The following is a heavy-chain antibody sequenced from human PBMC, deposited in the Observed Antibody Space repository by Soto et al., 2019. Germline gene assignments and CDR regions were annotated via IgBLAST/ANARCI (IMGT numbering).Heavy chain of an antibody. V-gene: IGHV1-18*01. CDR1: GYTFTSYG. CDR3: ARAPEFYYDSSGYGIDY. Sequence: QVQLVQSGAEVKKPGASVKVSCKASGYTFTSYGISWVRQAPGQGLEWMGWISAYNGNTNYAQKLQGRVTMTTDTPTSTAYMELRSLRSDDTAVYYCARAPEFYYDSSGYGIDYCGQGTLVTVSS. J-gene: IGHJ4*02. D-gene: IGHD3-22*01. CDR2: ISAYNGNT.